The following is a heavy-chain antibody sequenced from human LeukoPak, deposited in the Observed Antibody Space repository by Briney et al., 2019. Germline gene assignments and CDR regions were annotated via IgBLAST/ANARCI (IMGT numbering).Heavy chain of an antibody. Sequence: PSETLSLTCTVSGGSVSSGSYYWSWIRQPPGKGLEWIGYIYYSGTTNYSPSLKSRVTISVDTSKNQFSLKLSSVTAADTAVYYCARDNWNYGSSMDVWGQGTTVTVSS. CDR3: ARDNWNYGSSMDV. CDR2: IYYSGTT. V-gene: IGHV4-61*01. D-gene: IGHD1-7*01. J-gene: IGHJ6*02. CDR1: GGSVSSGSYY.